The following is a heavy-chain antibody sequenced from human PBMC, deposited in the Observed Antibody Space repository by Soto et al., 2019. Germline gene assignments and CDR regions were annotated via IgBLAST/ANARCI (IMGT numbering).Heavy chain of an antibody. J-gene: IGHJ3*02. CDR2: IYHSGRT. CDR1: GGSISSSNW. V-gene: IGHV4-4*02. Sequence: SETLSLTCAVSGGSISSSNWWSWVRQPPGKGLEWIGEIYHSGRTNYNTSLKSRVTRSVDKSKNQFSLTLSSVTAAETAVYYCARDAGFWSGPSDACDIWGQGTMVTVS. D-gene: IGHD3-3*01. CDR3: ARDAGFWSGPSDACDI.